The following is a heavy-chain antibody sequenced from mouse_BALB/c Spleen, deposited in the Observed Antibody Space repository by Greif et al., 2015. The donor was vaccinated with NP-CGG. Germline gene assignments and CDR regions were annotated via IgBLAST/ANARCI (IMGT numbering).Heavy chain of an antibody. V-gene: IGHV1-9*01. CDR2: ILPGSGST. CDR3: ARRYGNYVFDY. Sequence: VQLQQSGAELMKPGASVKISCKATGYTFSSYWIEWVKQRPGHGLEWIGEILPGSGSTNYNEKFKGKATFTADTSSNTAYMQLSSLTSEDSAVYYCARRYGNYVFDYWGQGTTLTVSS. CDR1: GYTFSSYW. J-gene: IGHJ2*01. D-gene: IGHD2-10*02.